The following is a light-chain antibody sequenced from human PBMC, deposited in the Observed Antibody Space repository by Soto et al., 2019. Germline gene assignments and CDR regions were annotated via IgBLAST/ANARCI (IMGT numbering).Light chain of an antibody. CDR2: GAS. V-gene: IGKV3-15*01. CDR1: QSVSIN. J-gene: IGKJ4*01. Sequence: ELVITQSPXXXSXXXGXXXTLXCXXSQSVSINLAWYQQKPGQAPRLLIHGASTRAIGIPARFSGSGSGTEFTLTISSLQSEDFAVYYCQQYHNWPPLTFGGGTKVDI. CDR3: QQYHNWPPLT.